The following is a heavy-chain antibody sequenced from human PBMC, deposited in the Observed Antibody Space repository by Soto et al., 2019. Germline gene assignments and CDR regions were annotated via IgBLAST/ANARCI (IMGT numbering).Heavy chain of an antibody. CDR3: AGRGGVYGGPDWYFDL. Sequence: QVQLQESGPGLVKPSETLSLTCTVSGGSISSYYWSWIRQPPGKGLEWIGYIYYSGSTNYNPSLKSRVTRSVDTSKNQFSLKLSSVTAADTAVYYCAGRGGVYGGPDWYFDLWGRGTLVTVSS. CDR2: IYYSGST. J-gene: IGHJ2*01. D-gene: IGHD4-17*01. V-gene: IGHV4-59*08. CDR1: GGSISSYY.